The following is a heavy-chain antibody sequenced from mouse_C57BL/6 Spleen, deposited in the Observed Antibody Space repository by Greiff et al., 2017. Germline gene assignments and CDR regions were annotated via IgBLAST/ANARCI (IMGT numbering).Heavy chain of an antibody. Sequence: QVQLQQSGAELARPGASVKLSCKASGYTFTSYGISWVKQRTGQGLEWIGEIYPRSGNTYYNEKFKGKATLTADKSSSTAYMELRSLTSEDSAVYFCARDDGEVYYFDYWGQGTTLTVSS. V-gene: IGHV1-81*01. D-gene: IGHD1-1*01. CDR1: GYTFTSYG. CDR3: ARDDGEVYYFDY. CDR2: IYPRSGNT. J-gene: IGHJ2*01.